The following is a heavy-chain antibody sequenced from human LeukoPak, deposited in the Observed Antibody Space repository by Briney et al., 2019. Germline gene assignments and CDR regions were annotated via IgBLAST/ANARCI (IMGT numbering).Heavy chain of an antibody. CDR2: IYHSGST. J-gene: IGHJ4*02. CDR1: GGSISSYY. D-gene: IGHD1-26*01. Sequence: SETLSLTCTVSGGSISSYYWSWIRQPPGKGLEWIWSIYHSGSTYYNPSLKSRVTISVDTSKNQFSLKLSSVTAADTAVYYCARDLGSGSYDYWGQGTLVTVSS. CDR3: ARDLGSGSYDY. V-gene: IGHV4-59*12.